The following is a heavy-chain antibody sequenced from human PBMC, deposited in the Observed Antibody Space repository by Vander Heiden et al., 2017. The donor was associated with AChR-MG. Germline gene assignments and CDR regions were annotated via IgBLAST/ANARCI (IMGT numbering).Heavy chain of an antibody. CDR1: GFTSSSYG. Sequence: QVQLVESGGGVVQPGRSLRLSCAASGFTSSSYGMHWVRQAPGKGLEWVAVISYDGSNKYYADSVKGRFTISRDNSKNTLYLQMNSLRAEDTAVYYCAKDLDKYQLLSWFDPWGQGTLVTVSS. V-gene: IGHV3-30*18. CDR2: ISYDGSNK. CDR3: AKDLDKYQLLSWFDP. D-gene: IGHD2-2*01. J-gene: IGHJ5*02.